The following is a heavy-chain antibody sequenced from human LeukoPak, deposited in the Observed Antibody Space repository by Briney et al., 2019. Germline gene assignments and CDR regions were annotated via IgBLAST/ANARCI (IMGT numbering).Heavy chain of an antibody. CDR1: GGSFGSYY. D-gene: IGHD3-22*01. J-gene: IGHJ3*02. CDR3: ARLLDYDNSGNPDTFDS. Sequence: SETLSLTCTGSGGSFGSYYWSWTRQSPGKGLEWIASSNYNRHTKSNPTLPSGVTISLEAATNNISLPLRSVTAADTAVYYCARLLDYDNSGNPDTFDSRGQGTIVTVSS. CDR2: SNYNRHT. V-gene: IGHV4-59*13.